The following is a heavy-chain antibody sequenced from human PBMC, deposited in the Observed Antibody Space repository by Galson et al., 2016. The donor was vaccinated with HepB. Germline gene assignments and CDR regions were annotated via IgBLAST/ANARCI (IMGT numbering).Heavy chain of an antibody. CDR2: LYPPESA. Sequence: ETLSLTCTVSGASVTTYYWNWIRQSAGKPLEWLGRLYPPESANYNPSLKSRVTLSIDTSRNQFDLRLTSVTAADTAVYYCARSLSLARPVFEYWGQGIRVTVSS. CDR1: GASVTTYY. CDR3: ARSLSLARPVFEY. J-gene: IGHJ4*02. V-gene: IGHV4-4*07. D-gene: IGHD2/OR15-2a*01.